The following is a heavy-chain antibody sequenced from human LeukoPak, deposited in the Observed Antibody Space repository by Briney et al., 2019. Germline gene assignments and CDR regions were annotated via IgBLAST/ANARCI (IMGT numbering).Heavy chain of an antibody. CDR1: GGSFSGYY. CDR3: ARGLYTYNVWYFDN. V-gene: IGHV4-34*01. Sequence: NPSETLSLTCAVYGGSFSGYYWSWIRQPPGKGLEWIGEINHYGSINYNPSLKSRVTISVDTSKNQFSLRLSSVTAADTAVYYCARGLYTYNVWYFDNWGQGTLVTVSS. CDR2: INHYGSI. D-gene: IGHD2-2*02. J-gene: IGHJ4*02.